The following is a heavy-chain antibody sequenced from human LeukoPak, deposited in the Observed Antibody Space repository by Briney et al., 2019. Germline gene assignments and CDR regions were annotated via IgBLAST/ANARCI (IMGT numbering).Heavy chain of an antibody. V-gene: IGHV3-23*01. Sequence: PSETLSLTCTVSGGSISSSSYYWGWIRQPPGKGLEWVSGISGSGTSTYYADSVKGRFTISRDNSKNTLYLQMNSLRAEDTAVYYCAKDQRWELPHYADYWGQGTLVAVSS. CDR3: AKDQRWELPHYADY. CDR1: GGSISSSSYY. D-gene: IGHD1-26*01. J-gene: IGHJ4*02. CDR2: ISGSGTST.